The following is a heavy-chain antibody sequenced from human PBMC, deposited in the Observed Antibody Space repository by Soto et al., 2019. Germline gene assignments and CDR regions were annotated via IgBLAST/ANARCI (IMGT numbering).Heavy chain of an antibody. V-gene: IGHV4-59*08. CDR3: ARHQLSSGFQFDY. D-gene: IGHD6-19*01. CDR2: IYYSGST. CDR1: GGSISSYY. J-gene: IGHJ4*02. Sequence: PSETLSLTCTVSGGSISSYYWSWIRQPPGKGLEWIGYIYYSGSTNYNPSLKSRVTISVDTSKNQFSLKLSSVTAADTAVYYCARHQLSSGFQFDYWGQGTLVTVSS.